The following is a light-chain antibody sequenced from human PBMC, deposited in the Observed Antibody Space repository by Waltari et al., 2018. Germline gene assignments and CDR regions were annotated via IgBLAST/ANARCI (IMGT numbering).Light chain of an antibody. Sequence: DIQMTQSPSSLSASVGDRVPITCRASQGISNYLAWYQQKPGKVPKLLIYAASTLQSGVPSRVSGSGSGTDFTLTISSRQPEDVATYYCQKYNSAPLTFGGGTKVEIK. CDR1: QGISNY. CDR3: QKYNSAPLT. CDR2: AAS. J-gene: IGKJ4*01. V-gene: IGKV1-27*01.